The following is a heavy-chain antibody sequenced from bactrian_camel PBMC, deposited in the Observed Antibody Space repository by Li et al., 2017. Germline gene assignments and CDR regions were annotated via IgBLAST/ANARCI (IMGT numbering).Heavy chain of an antibody. CDR3: AAARYCSGDSYLDGPTY. CDR2: LAYDGRLK. V-gene: IGHV3S6*01. J-gene: IGHJ4*01. D-gene: IGHD2*01. Sequence: HVQLVESGGGSVQAGGSLRLSCAASGYAARSYCMGWFRQPPGKEREGVARLAYDGRLKYADSVKGRFTISADNAQNTLYPIMNNLQPEDTAMYYCAAARYCSGDSYLDGPTYWGQGTQVTVS. CDR1: GYAARSYC.